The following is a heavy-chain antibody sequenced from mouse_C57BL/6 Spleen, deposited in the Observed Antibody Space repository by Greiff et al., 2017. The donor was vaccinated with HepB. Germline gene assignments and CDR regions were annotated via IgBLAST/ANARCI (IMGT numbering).Heavy chain of an antibody. CDR2: ISYDGSN. J-gene: IGHJ3*01. D-gene: IGHD3-2*02. CDR1: GYSITSGYY. V-gene: IGHV3-6*01. Sequence: DVQLQESGPGLVKPSQSLSLTCSVTGYSITSGYYWNWIRQFPGNKLEWMGYISYDGSNNYNPSLKNRISITRDTSKNQFFLKLNSVTTEDTATYYCARVGSGYVTFAYWGQGTLVTVSA. CDR3: ARVGSGYVTFAY.